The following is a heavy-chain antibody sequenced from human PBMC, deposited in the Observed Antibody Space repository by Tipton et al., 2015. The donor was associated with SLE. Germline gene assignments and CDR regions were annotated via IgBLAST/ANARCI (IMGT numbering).Heavy chain of an antibody. CDR2: IYNSGST. V-gene: IGHV4-4*09. J-gene: IGHJ4*02. Sequence: LRLSCAASGFIFSDYYMTWIRQAPGKGLEWIGYIYNSGSTYYNPSLKSRVTISIDTSKNQFSLKLTSVTAADTAVYYCARLPLGGVYFDYWGQGTLVTVSS. CDR3: ARLPLGGVYFDY. CDR1: GFIFSDYY. D-gene: IGHD3-10*01.